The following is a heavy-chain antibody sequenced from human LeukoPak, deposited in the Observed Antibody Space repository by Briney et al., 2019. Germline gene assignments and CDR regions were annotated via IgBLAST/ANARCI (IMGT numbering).Heavy chain of an antibody. J-gene: IGHJ3*02. CDR3: ARWARGSGDPFDI. V-gene: IGHV1-18*01. CDR1: GYTLTELS. CDR2: ISAYNGNT. Sequence: ASVKVSCKVSGYTLTELSMHWVRQAPGKGLEWMGWISAYNGNTNYAQKVQGRVTMTTDTSTSTAYMELRSLRSDDTAMYYCARWARGSGDPFDIWGQGTMVTVSS.